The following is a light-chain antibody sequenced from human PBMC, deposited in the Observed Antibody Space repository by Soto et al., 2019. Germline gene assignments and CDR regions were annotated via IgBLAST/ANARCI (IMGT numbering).Light chain of an antibody. V-gene: IGLV2-14*03. CDR2: DVS. CDR1: STDVGFYNY. CDR3: SSYTSTNTLFA. Sequence: SVLNQPASVSGAPGQSITISCTGTSTDVGFYNYVSSYPYHPGKAPKLMLYDVSNRPSGVSDRYSGSTCSNTASLTISGLQADVEADYYCSSYTSTNTLFAFGTGTKVTVL. J-gene: IGLJ1*01.